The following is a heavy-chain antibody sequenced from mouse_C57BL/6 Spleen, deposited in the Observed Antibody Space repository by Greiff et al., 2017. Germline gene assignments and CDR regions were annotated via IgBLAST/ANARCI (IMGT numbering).Heavy chain of an antibody. CDR1: GYAFSSYW. V-gene: IGHV1-80*01. CDR3: ARSGYDPWFAY. J-gene: IGHJ3*01. D-gene: IGHD3-2*02. Sequence: VQLQESGAELVKPGASVKISCKASGYAFSSYWMNWVKQRPGKGLEWIGQIYPGDGDTNYNGKFKGKATLTADKSSSTAYMQLSSLTSEDSAVYFCARSGYDPWFAYWGQGTLVTVSA. CDR2: IYPGDGDT.